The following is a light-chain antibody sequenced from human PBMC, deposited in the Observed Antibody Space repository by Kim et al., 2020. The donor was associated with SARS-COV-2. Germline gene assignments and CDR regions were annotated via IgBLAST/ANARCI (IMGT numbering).Light chain of an antibody. CDR1: KLGDKY. V-gene: IGLV3-1*01. CDR2: QDS. Sequence: SYELTQPPSVSMSPGQTASITCSGDKLGDKYARWYQQKPGQSPVLVIYQDSKRPSGIPERISGSNSGNTATLTISGTQAMDEADYYCQAWDSSKVVFGGG. CDR3: QAWDSSKVV. J-gene: IGLJ2*01.